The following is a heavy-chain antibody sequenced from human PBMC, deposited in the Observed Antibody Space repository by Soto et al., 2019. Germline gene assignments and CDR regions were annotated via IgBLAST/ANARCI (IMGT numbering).Heavy chain of an antibody. Sequence: GASVKVSCKASGYSFTDYNIHWVRQAPGQGLEWLGRINPKSGGTSTAQKFQGWVTMTTDTSISTASMELTRLTSDDTAIYYCARGDSTDWSNGVCSFFYNHDMDVWG. CDR1: GYSFTDYN. CDR2: INPKSGGT. CDR3: ARGDSTDWSNGVCSFFYNHDMDV. V-gene: IGHV1-2*04. D-gene: IGHD2-8*01. J-gene: IGHJ6*02.